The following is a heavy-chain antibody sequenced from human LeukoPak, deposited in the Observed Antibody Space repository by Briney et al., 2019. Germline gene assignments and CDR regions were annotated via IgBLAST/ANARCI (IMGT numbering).Heavy chain of an antibody. J-gene: IGHJ6*03. D-gene: IGHD3-10*01. V-gene: IGHV4-59*01. CDR1: GGSISSYY. Sequence: SETLSLTCTVSGGSISSYYWSWIRQPPGKGLEYIGYIYYSENTNYNPSLKSRVTISLDTSKNQFSLKLTSVTAADTAVYYCARGPSITMVRGGQWYYYMDVWGKGTTVTISS. CDR3: ARGPSITMVRGGQWYYYMDV. CDR2: IYYSENT.